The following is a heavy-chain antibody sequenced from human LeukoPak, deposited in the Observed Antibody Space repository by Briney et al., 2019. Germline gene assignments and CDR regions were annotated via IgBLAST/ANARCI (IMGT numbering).Heavy chain of an antibody. D-gene: IGHD3-22*01. CDR1: GYTFTTYG. CDR2: ISTYNGNT. V-gene: IGHV1-18*01. CDR3: ARVDYYDSTGYPYYYFMDV. Sequence: ASVKVSCKASGYTFTTYGISWVRQAPGHGLEWMGWISTYNGNTNYAQKFQGRVTMTTDKSTSTAHMEVRSLRSDDTAVYYCARVDYYDSTGYPYYYFMDVWGKGTTVTVSS. J-gene: IGHJ6*03.